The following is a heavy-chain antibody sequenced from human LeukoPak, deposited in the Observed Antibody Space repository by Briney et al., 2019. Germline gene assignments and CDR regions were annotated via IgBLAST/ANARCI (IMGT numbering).Heavy chain of an antibody. Sequence: SETLSLTCTVSGYSISSGYYWGWLRQPPGKGLEWIGSIYHSGPAYYNPSLKSRVTISVDTSKNQFSLKLSSVTAADTAVYYCARAPSGSRKYYFDYWGQGTLVTVSS. V-gene: IGHV4-38-2*02. CDR1: GYSISSGYY. D-gene: IGHD1-26*01. CDR2: IYHSGPA. CDR3: ARAPSGSRKYYFDY. J-gene: IGHJ4*02.